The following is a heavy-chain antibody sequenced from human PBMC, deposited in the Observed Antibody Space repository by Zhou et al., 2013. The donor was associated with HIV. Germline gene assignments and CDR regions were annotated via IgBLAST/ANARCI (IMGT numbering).Heavy chain of an antibody. Sequence: QVHLVQSGPELKKPGASVKVSCKVSGYTLTDLLIHWVRQGPGSGPEWMGRFDPDNRETTYSQKFQGRVTFTGDISTDTAYLEATSLTPEDTALYYCARGGDEGNLDYWGQGTLVTVTS. CDR1: GYTLTDLL. J-gene: IGHJ4*02. D-gene: IGHD2-21*01. CDR3: ARGGDEGNLDY. CDR2: FDPDNRET. V-gene: IGHV1-24*01.